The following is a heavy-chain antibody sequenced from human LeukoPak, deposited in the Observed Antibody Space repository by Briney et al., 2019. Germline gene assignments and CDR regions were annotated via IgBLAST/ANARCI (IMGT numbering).Heavy chain of an antibody. CDR3: ARGVLARGSSGWYFDY. Sequence: GGSLRLSCAASRFTFSSYAVHWVRQAPGKGLEYVSAISSNGGGTYYANSVKGRFTISRDNSKNTLYLQMGSLRAEDMAVYYCARGVLARGSSGWYFDYWGQGTLVTVSS. J-gene: IGHJ4*02. D-gene: IGHD6-19*01. CDR1: RFTFSSYA. CDR2: ISSNGGGT. V-gene: IGHV3-64*01.